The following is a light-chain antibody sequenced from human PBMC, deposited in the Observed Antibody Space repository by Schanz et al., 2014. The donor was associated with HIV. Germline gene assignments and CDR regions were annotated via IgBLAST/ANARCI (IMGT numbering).Light chain of an antibody. CDR2: GAS. V-gene: IGKV3-20*01. CDR3: QQYGSSPLT. Sequence: EIVLTQSPGSLSLSPGGRATLSCRASQSVSSNYLAWYQQKPGQAPRLLIYGASRRASGIPDRFSGSGSGTDFTLTISRLEPEDFAVYYCQQYGSSPLTFGGGTKVDIK. J-gene: IGKJ4*01. CDR1: QSVSSNY.